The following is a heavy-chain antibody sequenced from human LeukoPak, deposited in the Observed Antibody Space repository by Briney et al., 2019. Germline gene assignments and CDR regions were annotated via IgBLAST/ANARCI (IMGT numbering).Heavy chain of an antibody. D-gene: IGHD2-2*01. CDR2: ISYDGSNK. J-gene: IGHJ4*02. Sequence: PGGSLRLSCAASGFTFSSYAMHWVRQAPGKGLEWVAVISYDGSNKYYADSVKGRFTISRDNSKNTLYLQMNSLRAEDTAVYYCARVARGGIVVVPAAMHYWGQGTLVTVSS. V-gene: IGHV3-30*04. CDR1: GFTFSSYA. CDR3: ARVARGGIVVVPAAMHY.